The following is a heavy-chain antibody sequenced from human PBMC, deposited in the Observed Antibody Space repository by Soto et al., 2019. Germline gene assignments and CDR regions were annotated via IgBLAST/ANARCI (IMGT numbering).Heavy chain of an antibody. J-gene: IGHJ3*01. CDR3: AKDVRDLLRNGFDV. D-gene: IGHD2-21*01. V-gene: IGHV3-23*01. CDR2: IVGSRT. CDR1: GFTFSNYA. Sequence: DVKLLESGGGLVQPGGSLRLSCAASGFTFSNYAMSWVRQAPGKGLECVSTIVGSRTYYTDSVKGRFTISRDNSQNTLYLQMNNLRADDTAVYYCAKDVRDLLRNGFDVWGQGTMGTVSS.